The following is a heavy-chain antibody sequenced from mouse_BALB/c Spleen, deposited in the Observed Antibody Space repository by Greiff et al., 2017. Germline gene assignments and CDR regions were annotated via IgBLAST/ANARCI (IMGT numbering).Heavy chain of an antibody. Sequence: VQLQQSGPGLVQPSQSLSITCTVSGFSLTSYGVHWVRQSPGKGLEWLGVIWSGGSTDYNAAFISRLSISKDNSKSQVFFKMNSLQANDTAIYYCARHYYGSSLEWYFDVWGAGTTVTVSS. CDR2: IWSGGST. CDR1: GFSLTSYG. J-gene: IGHJ1*01. CDR3: ARHYYGSSLEWYFDV. V-gene: IGHV2-2*02. D-gene: IGHD1-1*01.